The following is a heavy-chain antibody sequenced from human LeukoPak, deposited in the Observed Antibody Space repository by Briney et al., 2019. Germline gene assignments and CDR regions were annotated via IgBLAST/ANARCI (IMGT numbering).Heavy chain of an antibody. CDR1: GFTFSDYY. CDR3: ARQAIAVAGTLGSYYFDY. D-gene: IGHD6-19*01. V-gene: IGHV3-11*04. J-gene: IGHJ4*02. Sequence: GGSLRLSCAASGFTFSDYYVSWIRQAPGKGLEGVSYISSSGSTIYYADSVKGRFTISRDNAKNSLYLQMNSLRAEDTAVYYCARQAIAVAGTLGSYYFDYWGQGTLVTVSS. CDR2: ISSSGSTI.